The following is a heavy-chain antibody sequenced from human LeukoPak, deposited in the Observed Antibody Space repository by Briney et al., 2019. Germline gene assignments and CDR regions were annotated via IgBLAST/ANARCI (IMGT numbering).Heavy chain of an antibody. Sequence: PSQTLSLTCTVSGGSISSGGYYWSWIRQHPGKGLEWIGYIYYSGSTYYNPSLKSRVTISLDRSKTQFSLKLSSATAADTAVYYCAREGVGATLPDYWGQGTLVTVSS. CDR2: IYYSGST. V-gene: IGHV4-31*03. J-gene: IGHJ4*02. CDR1: GGSISSGGYY. D-gene: IGHD1-26*01. CDR3: AREGVGATLPDY.